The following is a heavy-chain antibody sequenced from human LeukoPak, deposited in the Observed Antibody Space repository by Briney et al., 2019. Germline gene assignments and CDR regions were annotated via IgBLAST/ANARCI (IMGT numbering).Heavy chain of an antibody. CDR3: ARDTYYYGSGSYLAH. CDR2: IIPILGIA. J-gene: IGHJ4*02. Sequence: ASVKVSCKASGYTFTSYYMHWVRQAPGQGLEWMGRIIPILGIANYAQKFQGRVTITADKSTSTAYMELSSLRSEDTAVYYCARDTYYYGSGSYLAHWGQGTLVTVPS. V-gene: IGHV1-69*04. D-gene: IGHD3-10*01. CDR1: GYTFTSYY.